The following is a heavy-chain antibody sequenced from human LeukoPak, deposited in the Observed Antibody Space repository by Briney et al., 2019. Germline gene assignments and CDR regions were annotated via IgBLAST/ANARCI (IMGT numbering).Heavy chain of an antibody. CDR1: GYTFTSYA. V-gene: IGHV1-3*01. CDR2: INAGNGNT. CDR3: AREESRYHDSSGYPDPLDY. Sequence: ASVKVSCKASGYTFTSYAMHWVRQAPGQRLEWMGWINAGNGNTKYSQKFQGRVTITRDTSASTAYMELSSLRSEDTAVYYCAREESRYHDSSGYPDPLDYWGQGTLVTVSS. J-gene: IGHJ4*02. D-gene: IGHD3-22*01.